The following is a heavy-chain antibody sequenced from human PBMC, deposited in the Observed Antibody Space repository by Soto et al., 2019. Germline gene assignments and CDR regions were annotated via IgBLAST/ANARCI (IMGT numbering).Heavy chain of an antibody. V-gene: IGHV1-18*01. D-gene: IGHD5-12*01. CDR3: ARDNGYESDY. Sequence: QVQLVQSGAEVKKPGASVKVSCKASGYTFTSYGISWVRQAPGQGLEWMGWISAYNGNTNYAQKLXSRLTMATLTSASTAYMELRSLRSDDPAVYYCARDNGYESDYWGQGTLVPVSS. J-gene: IGHJ4*02. CDR1: GYTFTSYG. CDR2: ISAYNGNT.